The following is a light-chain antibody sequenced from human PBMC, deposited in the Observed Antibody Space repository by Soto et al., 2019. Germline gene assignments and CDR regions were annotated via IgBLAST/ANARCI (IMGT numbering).Light chain of an antibody. CDR2: EVS. CDR1: SSDIGTYNY. J-gene: IGLJ2*01. V-gene: IGLV2-14*01. CDR3: SSYTTSSTLNLV. Sequence: QSVLTQPASVSGSPGQSITISCTGTSSDIGTYNYVSWYQQHPGKAPKLMIYEVSNRPSGVSNRFSGSKSGNTASLTISVLQAEDEDEYYCSSYTTSSTLNLVFGGGTKLTVL.